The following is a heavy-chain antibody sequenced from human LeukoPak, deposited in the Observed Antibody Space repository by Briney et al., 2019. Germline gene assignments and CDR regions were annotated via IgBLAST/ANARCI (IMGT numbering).Heavy chain of an antibody. CDR3: ARRVTGYSSSWYYFDY. CDR2: IYHSGST. V-gene: IGHV4-38-2*02. Sequence: SETLSLTCTVSGYSISSGYYWGWIRQPPGKGLEWIGSIYHSGSTYYNPSLKSRVTISVDTSKNQFSLKLSSVTAADTAVYYCARRVTGYSSSWYYFDYWGQGTLVTVSS. D-gene: IGHD6-13*01. CDR1: GYSISSGYY. J-gene: IGHJ4*02.